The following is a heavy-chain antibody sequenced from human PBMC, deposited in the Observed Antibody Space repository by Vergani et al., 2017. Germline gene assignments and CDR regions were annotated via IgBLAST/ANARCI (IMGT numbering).Heavy chain of an antibody. V-gene: IGHV2-5*01. Sequence: QITLKESGPTLVKPTQTLTLTCTVSGFSVSSSGVGVAWIRQPPGKALECLAIIYWNDDKRYSPSLMGRLTIAKDTSRNQVVLTMTNMDPVDTAMYYCAQIXSKNGYNYDAFDIWGQGTMVIVSS. D-gene: IGHD5-24*01. CDR1: GFSVSSSGVG. CDR2: IYWNDDK. J-gene: IGHJ3*02. CDR3: AQIXSKNGYNYDAFDI.